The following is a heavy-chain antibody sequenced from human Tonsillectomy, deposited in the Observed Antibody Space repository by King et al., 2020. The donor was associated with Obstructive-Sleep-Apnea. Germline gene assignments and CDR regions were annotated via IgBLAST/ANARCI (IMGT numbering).Heavy chain of an antibody. V-gene: IGHV3-30*04. CDR1: GFTFSSYA. Sequence: VQLVESGGGVVQPGRSLRLSCAASGFTFSSYAMHWVRQAPGKGLEWVAVISYDGSNKYYADSVKGRFTISRDNSNNRLYLQMNSLRAEDTAVYYGARDGEGYDFWSGYYTTGYYFDYWGQGTLVTVSS. CDR3: ARDGEGYDFWSGYYTTGYYFDY. J-gene: IGHJ4*02. D-gene: IGHD3-3*01. CDR2: ISYDGSNK.